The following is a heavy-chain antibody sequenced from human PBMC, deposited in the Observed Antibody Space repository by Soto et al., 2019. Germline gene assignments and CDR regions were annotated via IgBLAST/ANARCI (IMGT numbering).Heavy chain of an antibody. Sequence: GGSLRLSCAASGFTFSDYYMSWIRQAPGKGLEWVSYISSSGSTIYYADSVKGRFTISRDNAKNSLYLQMNSLRAEDTAVYYCAKDASITMVSARISYYYYYSMDVWGQGTTVTVSS. J-gene: IGHJ6*02. D-gene: IGHD3-10*01. CDR3: AKDASITMVSARISYYYYYSMDV. CDR1: GFTFSDYY. CDR2: ISSSGSTI. V-gene: IGHV3-11*01.